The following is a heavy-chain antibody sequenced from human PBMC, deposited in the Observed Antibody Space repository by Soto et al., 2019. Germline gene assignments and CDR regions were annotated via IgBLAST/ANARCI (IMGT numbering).Heavy chain of an antibody. D-gene: IGHD3-22*01. V-gene: IGHV3-23*01. CDR1: GFTFSSYA. CDR3: ASSTYYDSSGYYYYYYYYGMDV. CDR2: ISGSGGST. J-gene: IGHJ6*02. Sequence: GGSLRLSCAASGFTFSSYAMSWVRQAPGKGLEWVSAISGSGGSTYYADSVKGRFTISRDNSKNTLYLQMNSLRAEDTAVYYCASSTYYDSSGYYYYYYYYGMDVWGQGTTVTFSS.